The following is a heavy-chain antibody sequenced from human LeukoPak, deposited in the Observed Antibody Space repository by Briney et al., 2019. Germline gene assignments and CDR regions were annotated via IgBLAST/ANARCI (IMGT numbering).Heavy chain of an antibody. Sequence: KPSETLSLTCAVYGGSFSGYYWSWIRQPPGKGLEWIGEINHSGSTNYNPSLKSRVTISVDTSKNQFSLKLSSVTAADTAVYYCARLTTTYYYDSSGYYILPDYFDYWGQGTLATVSS. D-gene: IGHD3-22*01. CDR2: INHSGST. CDR3: ARLTTTYYYDSSGYYILPDYFDY. CDR1: GGSFSGYY. V-gene: IGHV4-34*01. J-gene: IGHJ4*02.